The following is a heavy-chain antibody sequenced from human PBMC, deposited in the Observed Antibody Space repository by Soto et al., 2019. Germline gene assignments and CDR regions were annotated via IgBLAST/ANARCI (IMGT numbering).Heavy chain of an antibody. V-gene: IGHV4-4*07. Sequence: SETLSLTCTVSGGSISSYYWSWIRQPAGKGLEWIGRIYTSGSTNYNPSLKSRVTMSVDTSKNQFSLKLSSVTAADTAVYYCARVVRQQLVNYYFDYWGQGTLVTVSS. J-gene: IGHJ4*02. CDR1: GGSISSYY. D-gene: IGHD6-13*01. CDR2: IYTSGST. CDR3: ARVVRQQLVNYYFDY.